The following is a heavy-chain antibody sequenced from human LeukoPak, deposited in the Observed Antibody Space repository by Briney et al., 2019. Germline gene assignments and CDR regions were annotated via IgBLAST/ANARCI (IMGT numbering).Heavy chain of an antibody. V-gene: IGHV4-61*02. D-gene: IGHD3-10*01. CDR1: GGSISSGGYF. CDR2: IYNAGST. J-gene: IGHJ1*01. Sequence: SQTLSLTCTVSGGSISSGGYFWSWIRQPVGKGLEWIGRIYNAGSTNYNPSLKSRVTISVDTSKNQFSLKLSSVTAADTAVYYCARHSKGYGSGSYYKYFQHWGQGTLVTVSS. CDR3: ARHSKGYGSGSYYKYFQH.